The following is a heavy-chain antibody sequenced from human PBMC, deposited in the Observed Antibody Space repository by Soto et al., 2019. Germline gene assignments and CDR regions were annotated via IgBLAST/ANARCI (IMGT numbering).Heavy chain of an antibody. Sequence: GGSLRLSCAASGFTFSSYGMHWVRQAPGKGLEWVAVIWYDGSNKYYADSVKGRFTISRDNSKNTLYLQMNSLRAEDTAVYYCARDQEPLWFGELSPIDYWGQGTQVTVSS. CDR1: GFTFSSYG. D-gene: IGHD3-10*01. CDR3: ARDQEPLWFGELSPIDY. V-gene: IGHV3-33*01. J-gene: IGHJ4*02. CDR2: IWYDGSNK.